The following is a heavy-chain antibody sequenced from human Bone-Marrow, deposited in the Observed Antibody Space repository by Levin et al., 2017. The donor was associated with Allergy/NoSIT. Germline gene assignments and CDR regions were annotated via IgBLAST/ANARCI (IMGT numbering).Heavy chain of an antibody. V-gene: IGHV1-2*02. CDR2: INPNSGSR. CDR3: ARDGPYSSGHDDF. J-gene: IGHJ4*02. D-gene: IGHD2-15*01. Sequence: PKASVKVSCKASGYPFNDYYIYWVRQAPGQGLEWMGWINPNSGSRNYAQQFQGRVTMTRDMSISTAYLEILRLKSGDTAVYYCARDGPYSSGHDDFWGQGTLVTVSA. CDR1: GYPFNDYY.